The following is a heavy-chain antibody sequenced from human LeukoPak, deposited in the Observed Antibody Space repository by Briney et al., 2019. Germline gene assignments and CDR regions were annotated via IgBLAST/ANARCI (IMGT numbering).Heavy chain of an antibody. CDR2: ISSSSSYI. CDR1: GFTFSSYS. CDR3: ARHPNYGGNSGAFDI. Sequence: GGSLRLSCAASGFTFSSYSMNWVRQAPGKGLEWVSSISSSSSYIYYADSVKGRFTISRDNAKNSLYLQMTSLRAEDTAVYYCARHPNYGGNSGAFDIWGQGTMVTVSS. V-gene: IGHV3-21*01. D-gene: IGHD4-17*01. J-gene: IGHJ3*02.